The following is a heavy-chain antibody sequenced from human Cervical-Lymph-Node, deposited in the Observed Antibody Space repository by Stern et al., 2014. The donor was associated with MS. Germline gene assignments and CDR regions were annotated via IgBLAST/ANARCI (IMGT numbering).Heavy chain of an antibody. CDR2: FDPEHGET. CDR1: GYTLSEIS. Sequence: QVQLVQSGAEVKQPGASVTVSCKVSGYTLSEISMHWVRQAPGKGLERMGGFDPEHGETRYAQKFQGRVTMAEDRSTDTAYMELSSLRSEDTAVYYCATHRGRVTYYYGMDVWGQGTTVTVSS. CDR3: ATHRGRVTYYYGMDV. D-gene: IGHD2-21*02. J-gene: IGHJ6*02. V-gene: IGHV1-24*01.